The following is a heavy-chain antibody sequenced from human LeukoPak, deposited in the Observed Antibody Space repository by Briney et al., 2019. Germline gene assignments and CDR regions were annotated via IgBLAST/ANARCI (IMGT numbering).Heavy chain of an antibody. D-gene: IGHD1-26*01. CDR2: ISSSSSYI. Sequence: PGGSLRLSCAASGFTFSSYAMSWVRQAPGKGLEWVSSISSSSSYIYYADSVKGRFTISRDNAKNSLYLQMNSLRAEDTAGYYCARSGWEVLLDRTSTDAFDIWGQGTMVTVSS. V-gene: IGHV3-21*01. CDR3: ARSGWEVLLDRTSTDAFDI. CDR1: GFTFSSYA. J-gene: IGHJ3*02.